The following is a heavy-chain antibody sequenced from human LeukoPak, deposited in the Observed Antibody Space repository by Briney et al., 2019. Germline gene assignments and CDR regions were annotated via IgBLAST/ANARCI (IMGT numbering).Heavy chain of an antibody. V-gene: IGHV4-61*02. CDR2: IYSSGNT. CDR3: ARVGIAAAGTYYYYYMDV. Sequence: SETLSLTCTVSGGSISSGNYHWIWIRQPAGKGLEWIGRIYSSGNTNYNPSLKSRVSISLDTSKNQFSLRLSSVTAADTALYYCARVGIAAAGTYYYYYMDVWGKGTTVTISS. CDR1: GGSISSGNYH. D-gene: IGHD6-13*01. J-gene: IGHJ6*03.